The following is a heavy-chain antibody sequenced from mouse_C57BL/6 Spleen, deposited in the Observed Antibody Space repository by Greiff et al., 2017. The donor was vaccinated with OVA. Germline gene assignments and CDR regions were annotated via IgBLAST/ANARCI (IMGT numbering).Heavy chain of an antibody. CDR3: ARWGGTDY. J-gene: IGHJ2*01. V-gene: IGHV1-82*01. Sequence: QVQLQQSGPELVKPGASVKISCKASGYAFSSSWMNWVKQRPGKGLEWIGRIYPGDGDTNYNGKFKGKATLTADKSSSTAYMQLSSLTSEDSAVYFCARWGGTDYWGQGTTLTVSS. CDR2: IYPGDGDT. CDR1: GYAFSSSW. D-gene: IGHD2-14*01.